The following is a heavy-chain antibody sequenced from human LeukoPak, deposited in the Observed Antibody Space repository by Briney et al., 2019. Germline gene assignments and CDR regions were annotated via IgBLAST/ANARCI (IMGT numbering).Heavy chain of an antibody. CDR2: IIPIFGTA. CDR1: GGTFSSYA. D-gene: IGHD6-19*01. J-gene: IGHJ4*02. CDR3: ARAIAVAGRDFGY. Sequence: VASVKVPCKASGGTFSSYAISWVRQAPGQGLEWMGGIIPIFGTANYAQKFQGRVTITTDESTSTAYMGLSSLRSEDTAVYYCARAIAVAGRDFGYWGQGTLVTVSS. V-gene: IGHV1-69*05.